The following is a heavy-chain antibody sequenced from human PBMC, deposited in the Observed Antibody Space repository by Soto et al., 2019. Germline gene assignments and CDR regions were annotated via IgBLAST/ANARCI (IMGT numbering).Heavy chain of an antibody. J-gene: IGHJ3*02. D-gene: IGHD3-9*01. CDR1: GGSISSYY. Sequence: SETLSLTXTVSGGSISSYYWSWIRQPPGKGLEWIGYIYYSGSTNYNPSLKSRVTISVDTSKNQFSLKLSSVTAADTAVYYCASGELRYFDWLLYGPNDAFDIWGQGTMVTVSS. V-gene: IGHV4-59*01. CDR2: IYYSGST. CDR3: ASGELRYFDWLLYGPNDAFDI.